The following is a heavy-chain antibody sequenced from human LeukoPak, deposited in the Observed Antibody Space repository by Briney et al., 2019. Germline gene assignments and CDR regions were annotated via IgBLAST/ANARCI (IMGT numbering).Heavy chain of an antibody. CDR2: INAGNGNT. J-gene: IGHJ4*02. D-gene: IGHD5-12*01. CDR3: ARDETWITTHFDY. Sequence: WASVKVSCKASGYTFTSYAMHWVRQAPGQRLEWMGWINAGNGNTKYSQKFQGRVTITRDTSASTAYMELSSLRSEDTAVYYCARDETWITTHFDYWGQGTLVTVSS. CDR1: GYTFTSYA. V-gene: IGHV1-3*01.